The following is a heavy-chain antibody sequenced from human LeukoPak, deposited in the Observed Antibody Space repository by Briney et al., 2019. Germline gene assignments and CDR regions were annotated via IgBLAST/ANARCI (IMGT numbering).Heavy chain of an antibody. D-gene: IGHD2-2*01. Sequence: PGGSLRLSCAASGFTFDDYAMHWVRQAPGKGLEWVSGISLNSGSIGYADSVKGRFTISRDNAKNSLYLQMNSLRAEDMALYYCAKGYCISTSCFFDYWGQGTLVTVSS. CDR3: AKGYCISTSCFFDY. CDR2: ISLNSGSI. V-gene: IGHV3-9*03. J-gene: IGHJ4*02. CDR1: GFTFDDYA.